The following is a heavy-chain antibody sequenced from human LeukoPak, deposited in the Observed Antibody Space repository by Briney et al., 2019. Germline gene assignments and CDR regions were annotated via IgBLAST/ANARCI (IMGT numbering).Heavy chain of an antibody. V-gene: IGHV4-59*01. CDR2: IYYSGST. CDR1: GGSISSYY. Sequence: SETLSLTCTVSGGSISSYYWSWIRQPPGKGLEWIGYIYYSGSTNYNPSLKSRVTISVDTSKNQFSLKLSSVTAADTAVYYFARGPYSGSYYSVNAFDIWGQGTMVTVSS. D-gene: IGHD1-26*01. J-gene: IGHJ3*02. CDR3: ARGPYSGSYYSVNAFDI.